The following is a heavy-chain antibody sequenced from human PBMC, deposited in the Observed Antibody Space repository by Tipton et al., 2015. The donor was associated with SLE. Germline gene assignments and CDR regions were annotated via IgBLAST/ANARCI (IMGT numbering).Heavy chain of an antibody. Sequence: TLSLTCVVSGASISTEGYSWSWIRQPPGKGLEWIGYIFHTGSAYYNPSLRSRLTISLDRSNNQFSLKLSSMTAADTAVYHCARGYYEGNGYYSFDYWGLGALVTVSS. CDR2: IFHTGSA. CDR3: ARGYYEGNGYYSFDY. CDR1: GASISTEGYS. V-gene: IGHV4-30-2*01. D-gene: IGHD3-22*01. J-gene: IGHJ4*02.